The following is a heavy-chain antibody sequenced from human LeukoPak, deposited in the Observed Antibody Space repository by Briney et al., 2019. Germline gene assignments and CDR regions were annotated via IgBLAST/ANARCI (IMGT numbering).Heavy chain of an antibody. CDR3: ARVTGYMIEDYFDY. V-gene: IGHV4-59*01. J-gene: IGHJ4*02. D-gene: IGHD3-22*01. Sequence: SETLSLTCSVSGGSISSYYWSWIRQPPGKGLEWIGYIYYSGSTNYNPSLKSRVTISVDTSKNQFSLRLSSVTAADTAVYYCARVTGYMIEDYFDYWGQGTLVTVSS. CDR1: GGSISSYY. CDR2: IYYSGST.